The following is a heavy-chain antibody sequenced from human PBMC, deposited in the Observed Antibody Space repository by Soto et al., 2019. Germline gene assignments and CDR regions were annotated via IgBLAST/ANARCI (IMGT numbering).Heavy chain of an antibody. CDR3: AKDTEARSYSYCGMDV. CDR2: ILYDGSNK. CDR1: GFRFSRYG. J-gene: IGHJ6*02. D-gene: IGHD6-6*01. Sequence: GGSLRLSCAASGFRFSRYGMHWVRQAPGKGLEWVALILYDGSNKYYADSVKGRFTISRDNSKNTLYLQMNSLRAEDTAVYYCAKDTEARSYSYCGMDVWGQGTMVTVSS. V-gene: IGHV3-30*02.